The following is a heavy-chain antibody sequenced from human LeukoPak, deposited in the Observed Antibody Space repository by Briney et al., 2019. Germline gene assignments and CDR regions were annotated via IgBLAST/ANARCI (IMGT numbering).Heavy chain of an antibody. CDR1: GFTFDDYA. D-gene: IGHD5-12*01. CDR3: ARVSYDGWFDP. Sequence: GGSLRLSCAASGFTFDDYAMHWVRQAPGKGLEWVSGINWDGSSTGYADSVKGRFTISRDNAKNSLYVQLNNLRAEDTAFYYCARVSYDGWFDPWGQGTLVTASS. CDR2: INWDGSST. J-gene: IGHJ5*02. V-gene: IGHV3-20*04.